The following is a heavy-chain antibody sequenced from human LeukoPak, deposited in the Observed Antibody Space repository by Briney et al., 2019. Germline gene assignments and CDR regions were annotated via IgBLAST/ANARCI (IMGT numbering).Heavy chain of an antibody. CDR1: GGSISTYY. V-gene: IGHV4-59*01. CDR3: ARFKRAGGWSYFDY. D-gene: IGHD6-19*01. Sequence: SETLSLTCTVSGGSISTYYWSWIRQPPGKGLEWIGHIYNSGSTNYSPSLKSRVTISVDTSKNQFSLKLSSVTAADTAMYYCARFKRAGGWSYFDYWGLGTLVTVSS. CDR2: IYNSGST. J-gene: IGHJ4*02.